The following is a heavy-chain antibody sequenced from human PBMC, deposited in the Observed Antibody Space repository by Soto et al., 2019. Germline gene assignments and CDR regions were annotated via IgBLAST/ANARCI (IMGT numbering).Heavy chain of an antibody. V-gene: IGHV3-30*18. CDR1: GFTFSSYG. D-gene: IGHD2-2*01. Sequence: PGGSLRLSCAASGFTFSSYGMHWVRQAPGKGLEWVAVISYDGSNKYYADSVKGRFTISRDNSKNTLYLQMNSLRAEDTAVYYCAKNAYIVVVPAAHPFDYWGQGT. CDR3: AKNAYIVVVPAAHPFDY. CDR2: ISYDGSNK. J-gene: IGHJ4*02.